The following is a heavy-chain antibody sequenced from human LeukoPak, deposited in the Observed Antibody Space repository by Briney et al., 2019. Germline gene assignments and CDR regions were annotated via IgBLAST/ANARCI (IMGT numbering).Heavy chain of an antibody. Sequence: PSETLSLTCTVSGGSISSYYWSWIRQPPGKGLEWIGYIYSSGSTNYNPSLKSRVTISVDTSKNQFSLKLNSVTAADTAVYYCARGLLAARPGGYWGQGTLVTVSS. V-gene: IGHV4-59*01. CDR2: IYSSGST. CDR3: ARGLLAARPGGY. J-gene: IGHJ4*02. CDR1: GGSISSYY. D-gene: IGHD6-6*01.